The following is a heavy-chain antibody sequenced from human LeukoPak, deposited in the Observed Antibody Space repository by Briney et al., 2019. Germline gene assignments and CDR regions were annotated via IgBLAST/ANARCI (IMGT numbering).Heavy chain of an antibody. V-gene: IGHV1-69*04. D-gene: IGHD3-22*01. Sequence: ASVKVSCKASGGTFGSYAISWVRQAPGQGLEWMGRIIPILGIANYAQKFQGRVTITADKSTSTAYMELSSLRSEDTAVYYCARAAEPDNYYDSSEGDWFDPWGQGTLVIVSS. CDR1: GGTFGSYA. J-gene: IGHJ5*02. CDR3: ARAAEPDNYYDSSEGDWFDP. CDR2: IIPILGIA.